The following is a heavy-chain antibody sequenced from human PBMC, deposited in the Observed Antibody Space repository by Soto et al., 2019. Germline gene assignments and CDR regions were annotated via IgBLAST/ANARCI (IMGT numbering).Heavy chain of an antibody. D-gene: IGHD6-6*01. CDR3: ARTEYSSSSGWFEP. Sequence: SETLSLTCTVSGGSISSSSYYWGWIRQPPGKGLEWIGSIYYSGSTYYNPSLKSRVTIAVDTSKNQFSLKLSSVTAADTAVYYCARTEYSSSSGWFEPWGQGTLVTVSS. CDR1: GGSISSSSYY. J-gene: IGHJ5*02. V-gene: IGHV4-39*01. CDR2: IYYSGST.